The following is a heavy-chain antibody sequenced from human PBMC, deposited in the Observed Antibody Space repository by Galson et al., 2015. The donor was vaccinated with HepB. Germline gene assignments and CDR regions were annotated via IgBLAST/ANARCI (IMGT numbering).Heavy chain of an antibody. CDR1: GGTFSSYA. CDR3: ARAWLGSFRYYYYYYMDV. V-gene: IGHV1-69*10. CDR2: IIPILGIA. Sequence: SVKVSCKASGGTFSSYAISWVRQAPGQGLEWMGGIIPILGIANYAQKFQGRVTITADKSTSTAYMGLSSLRSEDTAAYYCARAWLGSFRYYYYYYMDVWGKGTTVTVSS. D-gene: IGHD1-26*01. J-gene: IGHJ6*03.